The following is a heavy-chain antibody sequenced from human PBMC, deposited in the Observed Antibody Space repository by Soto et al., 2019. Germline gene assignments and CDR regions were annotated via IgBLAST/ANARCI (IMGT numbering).Heavy chain of an antibody. CDR1: GLTVSSNY. CDR3: ARDCESGYCSDRMDV. V-gene: IGHV3-53*01. CDR2: IYSGGST. D-gene: IGHD2-15*01. J-gene: IGHJ6*02. Sequence: GGSLRLSCAASGLTVSSNYMSWVRQAPGKGLEWGSGIYSGGSTYYADSVKGRFTISRDNPKNTLYLQMNSLRAEDTAVYYCARDCESGYCSDRMDVRGQATTVTASS.